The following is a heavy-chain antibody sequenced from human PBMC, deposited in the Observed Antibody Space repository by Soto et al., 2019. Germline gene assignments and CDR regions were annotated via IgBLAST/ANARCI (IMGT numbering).Heavy chain of an antibody. Sequence: QVQLVESGGGVVQPGGSLRLSCATSGFIFSTYGMQWVRQSPGEGLEWVAVMANDGSYQYYADSVKGRFTISRDNSKNTLYLQMDSLRREDTAVYYCARSIGGSRYYPPDYWGQGTLVTVSS. J-gene: IGHJ4*02. CDR1: GFIFSTYG. V-gene: IGHV3-30*03. CDR3: ARSIGGSRYYPPDY. CDR2: MANDGSYQ. D-gene: IGHD6-13*01.